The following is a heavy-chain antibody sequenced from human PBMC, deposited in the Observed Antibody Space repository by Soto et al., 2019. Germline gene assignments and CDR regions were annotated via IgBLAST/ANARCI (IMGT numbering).Heavy chain of an antibody. Sequence: QVQLEQSGAEVKKPGASVKVSCKPSGYTFIDYDVNWVRQATGQGLEWMGWMNSKSGNTGYAQKIQGRVTKTRDTSISTAYMELSSLRSEDTDVYYCARGRGEESYRAYYDYWGQGTLVTVSS. V-gene: IGHV1-8*02. J-gene: IGHJ4*02. CDR3: ARGRGEESYRAYYDY. CDR1: GYTFIDYD. CDR2: MNSKSGNT. D-gene: IGHD3-10*01.